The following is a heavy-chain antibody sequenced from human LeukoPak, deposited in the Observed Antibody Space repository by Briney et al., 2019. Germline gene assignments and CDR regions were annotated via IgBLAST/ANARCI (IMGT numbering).Heavy chain of an antibody. V-gene: IGHV4-39*01. Sequence: MTGGSLRLSCVASGFTFSTYTMNWVRQPPGKGLEWIGSIYYSGITYYNPSLKSRVTISVDTSKNQFSLKLTSVTAADTAVYYCARLGGAIYFYYMDVWGKGTTVTISS. D-gene: IGHD2-2*02. CDR1: GFTFSTYT. J-gene: IGHJ6*03. CDR2: IYYSGIT. CDR3: ARLGGAIYFYYMDV.